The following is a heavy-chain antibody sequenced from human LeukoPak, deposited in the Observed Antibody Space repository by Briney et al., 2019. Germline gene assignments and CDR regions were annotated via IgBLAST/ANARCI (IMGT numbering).Heavy chain of an antibody. Sequence: SETLSLTCTVSGGSISSSSYYWGWIRQPPGKGLEWIGSTYYSGSTYYNPSLKSRVTISVDTSKNQFSLKLSSVTAADTAVYYCARATGYSSSWYQISFDYWGQGTLVTVSS. CDR3: ARATGYSSSWYQISFDY. CDR2: TYYSGST. CDR1: GGSISSSSYY. V-gene: IGHV4-39*01. D-gene: IGHD6-13*01. J-gene: IGHJ4*02.